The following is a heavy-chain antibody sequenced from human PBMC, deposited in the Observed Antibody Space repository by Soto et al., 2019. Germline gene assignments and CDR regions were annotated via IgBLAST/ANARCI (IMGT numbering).Heavy chain of an antibody. Sequence: QSGGSLRLSCAASGFTFSSYAMSWVRQAPGKGLEWVSAISGSGGSTYYADSVKGRFTISRDNSKNTLYLQMNSLRAEDTAVYYCAKRSTMIVVVTKGGYYFDYWGQGTLVTVSS. V-gene: IGHV3-23*01. D-gene: IGHD3-22*01. CDR2: ISGSGGST. CDR3: AKRSTMIVVVTKGGYYFDY. CDR1: GFTFSSYA. J-gene: IGHJ4*02.